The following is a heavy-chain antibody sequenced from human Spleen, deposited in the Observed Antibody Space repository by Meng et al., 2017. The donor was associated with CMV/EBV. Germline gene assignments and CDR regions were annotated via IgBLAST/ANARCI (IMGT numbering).Heavy chain of an antibody. CDR1: GGSINYYY. D-gene: IGHD3/OR15-3a*01. V-gene: IGHV4-59*12. CDR3: ARDTYDYWSDYPVGAFDI. CDR2: ISYSGST. Sequence: SETLSLTCTVSGGSINYYYWTWIRQPPGKGLEWIGYISYSGSTYYNPSLKSRVIISGDTSKNKFSLNLRSVTAADTAVYYCARDTYDYWSDYPVGAFDIWGQGTMVTVSS. J-gene: IGHJ3*02.